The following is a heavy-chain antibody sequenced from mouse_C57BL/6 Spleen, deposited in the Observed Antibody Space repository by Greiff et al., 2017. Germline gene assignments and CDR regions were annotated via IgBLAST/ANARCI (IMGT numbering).Heavy chain of an antibody. V-gene: IGHV1-15*01. CDR1: GYTFTDYE. CDR3: TRKLATVDWYFDV. Sequence: VQLQQSGAELVRPGASVTLSCKASGYTFTDYEMHWVKQTPVHGLEWIGAIDPETGGTAYNQKFKGKAILTADKSSSTAYMELRSLTSEDSAVYYCTRKLATVDWYFDVWGTGTTVTVSS. D-gene: IGHD1-1*01. CDR2: IDPETGGT. J-gene: IGHJ1*03.